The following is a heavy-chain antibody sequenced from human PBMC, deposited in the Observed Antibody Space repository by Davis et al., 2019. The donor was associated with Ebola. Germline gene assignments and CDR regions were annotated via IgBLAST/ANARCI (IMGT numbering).Heavy chain of an antibody. CDR3: AREGGSYYGNWFDP. CDR2: ISAYNGKT. CDR1: LYTFTSYG. Sequence: SVPVSRKASLYTFTSYGISWVRQPPGQGLEWMGWISAYNGKTNYAQKLQGRVTMTIDTSTSTAYMELSSLRSEDTAVYYCAREGGSYYGNWFDPWGQGTLVTVSS. V-gene: IGHV1-18*01. D-gene: IGHD1-26*01. J-gene: IGHJ5*02.